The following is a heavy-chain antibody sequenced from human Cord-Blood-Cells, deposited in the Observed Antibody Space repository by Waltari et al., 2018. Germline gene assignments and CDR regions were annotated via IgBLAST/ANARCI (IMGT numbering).Heavy chain of an antibody. Sequence: QVQLVESGGGVVQPGRSLRLSCAASGFTFSSLGMHWVRQAPGKGLEWVAVISYDGSNKYYADSVKGRFTISRDNSKNTLYLQMNSLRAEDTAVYYCAKDQGDYWGQGTLVTVSS. J-gene: IGHJ4*02. CDR1: GFTFSSLG. V-gene: IGHV3-30*18. CDR3: AKDQGDY. CDR2: ISYDGSNK.